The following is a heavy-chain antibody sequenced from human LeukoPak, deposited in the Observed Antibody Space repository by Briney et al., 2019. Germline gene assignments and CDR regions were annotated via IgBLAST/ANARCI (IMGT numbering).Heavy chain of an antibody. V-gene: IGHV4-39*01. D-gene: IGHD3-10*01. CDR1: GGXISSSSYY. CDR2: IYNSGST. Sequence: SETLSLTCTVSGGXISSSSYYWGWIRQPPGKGLEWIGSIYNSGSTYYNPSLKSRVTISVDTSKNQFSLKLSSVTAADTAVYFCAKNYYSSGSHYCFDSWGQGTLVTVSS. CDR3: AKNYYSSGSHYCFDS. J-gene: IGHJ4*02.